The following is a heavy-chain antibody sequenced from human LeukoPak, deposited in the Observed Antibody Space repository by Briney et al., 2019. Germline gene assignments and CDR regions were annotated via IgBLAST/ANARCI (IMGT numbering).Heavy chain of an antibody. D-gene: IGHD3-10*01. CDR3: ARDSGYYGSGSYLDY. Sequence: TGGSLRLPCAASGFTFSSYGMHWVRQAPGKGLEWVAVIWYDGSNKYYADSVKGRFTISRDNSKNTLYLQMNSLRAEDTAVYYCARDSGYYGSGSYLDYWGQGTLVTVSS. V-gene: IGHV3-33*01. CDR1: GFTFSSYG. J-gene: IGHJ4*02. CDR2: IWYDGSNK.